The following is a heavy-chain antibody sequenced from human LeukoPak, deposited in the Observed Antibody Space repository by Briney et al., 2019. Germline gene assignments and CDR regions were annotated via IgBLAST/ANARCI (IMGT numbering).Heavy chain of an antibody. Sequence: SQTLSLTCTVSGGSISSGGYYWSWIRQPPGKGLEWIGYIYYSGSTNYNPSLKSRVTISVDTSKNQFSLKLSSVTAADTAVYYCARHREMATITWTRTWFDYWGQGTLVTVSS. CDR3: ARHREMATITWTRTWFDY. CDR2: IYYSGST. J-gene: IGHJ4*02. V-gene: IGHV4-61*08. CDR1: GGSISSGGYY. D-gene: IGHD5-24*01.